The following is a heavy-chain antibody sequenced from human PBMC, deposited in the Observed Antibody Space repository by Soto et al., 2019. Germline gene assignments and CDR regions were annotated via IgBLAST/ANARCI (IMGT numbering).Heavy chain of an antibody. CDR3: ARGYSNYEVGLFDY. Sequence: SETLSLTCAVSGGSISSGGYSWSCIRQPPGKGLEWIGYIYHSGSTYYNPSLKSRVTISVDRSKNQFSLKLSSVTAADTAVYYCARGYSNYEVGLFDYWGQGTLVTVSS. V-gene: IGHV4-30-2*01. J-gene: IGHJ4*02. CDR2: IYHSGST. CDR1: GGSISSGGYS. D-gene: IGHD4-4*01.